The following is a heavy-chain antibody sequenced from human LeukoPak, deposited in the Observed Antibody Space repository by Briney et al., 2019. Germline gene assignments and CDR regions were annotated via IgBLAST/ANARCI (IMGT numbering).Heavy chain of an antibody. CDR1: GYTFTSYD. J-gene: IGHJ6*03. V-gene: IGHV1-8*03. CDR2: MNPNSGNT. D-gene: IGHD2-2*01. Sequence: GASVKVSCKASGYTFTSYDINWVRQATGQGREWMGWMNPNSGNTGYALKFQGRVTITRNTPISTAYMELSSLRSEDTAVYYCARVGSSTSYYYYMDVWGKGTTVTVSS. CDR3: ARVGSSTSYYYYMDV.